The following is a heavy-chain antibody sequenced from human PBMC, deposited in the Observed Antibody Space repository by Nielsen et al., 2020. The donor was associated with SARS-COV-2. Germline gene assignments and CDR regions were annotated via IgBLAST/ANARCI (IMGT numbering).Heavy chain of an antibody. J-gene: IGHJ4*02. CDR3: ARDDTAMVSYYFDY. D-gene: IGHD5-18*01. CDR2: ISSSSSYI. CDR1: GFTFSSYS. V-gene: IGHV3-21*01. Sequence: GESLKISCAASGFTFSSYSMNWVRQAPGKGLEWVSSISSSSSYIYYADSVKGRFTISRDNAKNSLYLQMNSLRAEDTAVYYRARDDTAMVSYYFDYWGQGTLVTVSS.